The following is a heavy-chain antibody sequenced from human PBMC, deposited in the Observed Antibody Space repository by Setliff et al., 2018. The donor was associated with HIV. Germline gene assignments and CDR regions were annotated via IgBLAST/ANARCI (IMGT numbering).Heavy chain of an antibody. D-gene: IGHD3-3*01. V-gene: IGHV7-4-1*02. CDR2: INTNTGNP. CDR1: GYSFADYA. J-gene: IGHJ2*01. CDR3: ARGGTHYDFWSGYRLGYFDL. Sequence: RASVKVSCKASGYSFADYAMNWVRQAPRQGLEWMGYINTNTGNPTYAQGFTGRFVFSFDTSVTTAYLQITGLRTEDTAVYFCARGGTHYDFWSGYRLGYFDLWGRGTQVTVSS.